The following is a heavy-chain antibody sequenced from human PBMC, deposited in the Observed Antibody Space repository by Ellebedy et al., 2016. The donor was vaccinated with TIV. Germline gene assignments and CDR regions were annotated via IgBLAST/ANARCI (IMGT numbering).Heavy chain of an antibody. Sequence: GESLKISCAASGFTFSSYWMSWVRQAPGKGLEWVANIKQDGYDKYYVDSVKGRFTISRDNAKNSLYLQMNSLRAEDTAVYYCARDGSYGDYLSPRHALDIWGQGTMVTVSS. J-gene: IGHJ3*02. CDR3: ARDGSYGDYLSPRHALDI. CDR2: IKQDGYDK. CDR1: GFTFSSYW. V-gene: IGHV3-7*01. D-gene: IGHD4-17*01.